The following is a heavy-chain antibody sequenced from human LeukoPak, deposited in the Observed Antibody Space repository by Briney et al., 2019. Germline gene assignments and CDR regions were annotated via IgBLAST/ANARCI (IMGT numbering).Heavy chain of an antibody. J-gene: IGHJ4*02. D-gene: IGHD3-10*01. CDR2: ISSRSSTI. CDR3: ARDGYYYGSGSYYKVDFDY. CDR1: GFTFSSYE. V-gene: IGHV3-48*01. Sequence: GGSLRLSCAASGFTFSSYEMNWVRQAPGKGLEWVSYISSRSSTIYYADSVKGRFTISRDNAKNSLYLQMNSLRAEDTAVYYCARDGYYYGSGSYYKVDFDYWGQGTLVTVSS.